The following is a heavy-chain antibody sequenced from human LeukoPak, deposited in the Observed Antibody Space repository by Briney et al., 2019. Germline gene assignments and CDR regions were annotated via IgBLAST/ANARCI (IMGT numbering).Heavy chain of an antibody. J-gene: IGHJ4*02. D-gene: IGHD3-10*01. CDR2: ISSRSSTI. CDR3: ARDGYYYGSGSYYKVDFDY. CDR1: GFTFSSYE. V-gene: IGHV3-48*01. Sequence: GGSLRLSCAASGFTFSSYEMNWVRQAPGKGLEWVSYISSRSSTIYYADSVKGRFTISRDNAKNSLYLQMNSLRAEDTAVYYCARDGYYYGSGSYYKVDFDYWGQGTLVTVSS.